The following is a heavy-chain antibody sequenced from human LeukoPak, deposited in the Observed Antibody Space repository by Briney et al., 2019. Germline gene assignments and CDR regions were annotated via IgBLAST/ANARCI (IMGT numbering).Heavy chain of an antibody. Sequence: GGSLRLSCTASGFTFSSYAMSWVRQAPGKGLDWVSAISGSGVSTYYPDSVKGRFTISRDNSKNTLYLRMNSLRAEDTAVYYCAKGTPFRNFDYWGQGTLVTVSS. CDR2: ISGSGVST. CDR3: AKGTPFRNFDY. J-gene: IGHJ4*02. D-gene: IGHD1-14*01. V-gene: IGHV3-23*01. CDR1: GFTFSSYA.